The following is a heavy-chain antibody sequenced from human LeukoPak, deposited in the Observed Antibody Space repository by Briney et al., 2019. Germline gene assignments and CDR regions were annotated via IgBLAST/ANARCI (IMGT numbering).Heavy chain of an antibody. J-gene: IGHJ6*03. D-gene: IGHD5-18*01. CDR1: GGSISSSTDY. V-gene: IGHV4-39*07. CDR3: ARTTEGGYTYDYFYYYYMDV. CDR2: IYYTGTT. Sequence: SETLSLTCTVFGGSISSSTDYWAWIRQPPGKGLEWIGSIYYTGTTYYNPSLKSRVTISLATFKNQFSLKVTSVTAADTAVYYCARTTEGGYTYDYFYYYYMDVWGKGTTVTISS.